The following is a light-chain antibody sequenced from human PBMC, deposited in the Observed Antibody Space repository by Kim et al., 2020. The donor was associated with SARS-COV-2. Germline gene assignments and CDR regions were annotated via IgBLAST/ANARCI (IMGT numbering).Light chain of an antibody. Sequence: PGERATLSCRASQSLSSSYLAWSQQKPGQAPRLLISGASSRATGIPHRFSGRGSGTDFTLTISRLEPEDFAVYSCQQYGSSPRTFGQGTKL. V-gene: IGKV3-20*01. J-gene: IGKJ2*01. CDR2: GAS. CDR3: QQYGSSPRT. CDR1: QSLSSSY.